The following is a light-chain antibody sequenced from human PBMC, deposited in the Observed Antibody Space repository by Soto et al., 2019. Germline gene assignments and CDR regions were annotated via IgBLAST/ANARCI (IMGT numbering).Light chain of an antibody. CDR3: QQHNSYPWT. J-gene: IGKJ1*01. CDR2: DAS. V-gene: IGKV1-5*01. CDR1: QSISSW. Sequence: DIQMTQSPSTLSASVGDRVTITCRASQSISSWLAWYQQKPGKAPKLLIYDASSLESGVPSRFSGSGSGTEFTLTISSLHADDFATYYCQQHNSYPWTFGQGTKVEIK.